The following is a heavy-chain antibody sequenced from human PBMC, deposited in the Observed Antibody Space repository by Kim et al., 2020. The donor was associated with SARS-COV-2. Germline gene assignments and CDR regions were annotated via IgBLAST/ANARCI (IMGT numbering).Heavy chain of an antibody. D-gene: IGHD3-10*01. CDR1: GGSFRGSKFY. CDR3: ARHGISGFPYNYNGMDV. CDR2: IYYTGTT. V-gene: IGHV4-39*01. J-gene: IGHJ6*02. Sequence: SETLSLTCTVSGGSFRGSKFYWGWIRQPPGKGLEWIASIYYTGTTNYNPSLKSRVTISVDTSKNHFSLTVSSVTAADTAVYYCARHGISGFPYNYNGMDVWGHGATVTVSS.